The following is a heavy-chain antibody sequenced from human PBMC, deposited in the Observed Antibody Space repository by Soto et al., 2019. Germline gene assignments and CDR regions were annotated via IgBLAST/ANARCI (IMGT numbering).Heavy chain of an antibody. CDR3: ARDMAIAAACGYVGWFDP. CDR1: GGTFSSYA. D-gene: IGHD6-13*01. J-gene: IGHJ5*02. V-gene: IGHV1-69*13. CDR2: IIPIFGTA. Sequence: SVKVSCKASGGTFSSYAISWVRQAPGQGLEWMGGIIPIFGTANYAQKFQGRVTITADESTSTAYMELRSLRSDDTAVYYCARDMAIAAACGYVGWFDPWGQGTLVTVSS.